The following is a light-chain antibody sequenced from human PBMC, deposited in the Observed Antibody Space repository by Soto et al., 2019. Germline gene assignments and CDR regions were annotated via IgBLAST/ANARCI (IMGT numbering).Light chain of an antibody. V-gene: IGLV2-14*01. CDR3: SSSTTSNTLL. J-gene: IGLJ2*01. CDR1: SGDIGGYNY. CDR2: DVS. Sequence: QSALTQPASVSGSPGQSITISCTGTSGDIGGYNYVSWYQQHPGKAPKLMIYDVSDRPSGVSNRFSGSKSGNTASLTISGLGAEVGADYYCSSSTTSNTLLFGGGTTVTVL.